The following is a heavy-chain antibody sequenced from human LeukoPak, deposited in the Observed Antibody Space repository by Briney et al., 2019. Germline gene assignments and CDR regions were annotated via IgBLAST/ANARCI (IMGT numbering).Heavy chain of an antibody. CDR3: ARGSGTIFGVATIPGDY. V-gene: IGHV3-48*04. D-gene: IGHD3-3*01. Sequence: QAGGSLRLSCAASGFTFSSYAMSWVRQAPGKGLEWVSYISSSGSTIYYADSVKGRFTISRDNAKNSLYLQMNSLRAEDTAVYYCARGSGTIFGVATIPGDYWGQGTLVTVSS. J-gene: IGHJ4*02. CDR1: GFTFSSYA. CDR2: ISSSGSTI.